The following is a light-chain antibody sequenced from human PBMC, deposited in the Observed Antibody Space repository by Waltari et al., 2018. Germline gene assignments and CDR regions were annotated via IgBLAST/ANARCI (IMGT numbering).Light chain of an antibody. J-gene: IGKJ3*01. CDR2: KAS. Sequence: IQMTQSPSTLSASVGDRVTITCRARQSISSWLAWYQQKPGKAPKLLIYKASSLESGVPSRFSGSGSGTEFTLTISSPQPDDFATYYCQQYNNYPFTFGPGTKVDIK. CDR1: QSISSW. V-gene: IGKV1-5*03. CDR3: QQYNNYPFT.